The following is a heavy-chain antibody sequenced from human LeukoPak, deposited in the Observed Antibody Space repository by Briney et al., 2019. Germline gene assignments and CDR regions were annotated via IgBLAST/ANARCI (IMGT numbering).Heavy chain of an antibody. CDR2: IYHSGNT. J-gene: IGHJ4*02. CDR3: VSHGGYYFDY. Sequence: SETLSLTCAVSGASISSGNWWGWVRQPPGTGLEWIGEIYHSGNTNYNPSLKSRVTLSVDKSKNQFSLHLSSVTAADTYMYYCVSHGGYYFDYWGQGTLVTVSS. D-gene: IGHD3-16*01. CDR1: GASISSGNW. V-gene: IGHV4-4*02.